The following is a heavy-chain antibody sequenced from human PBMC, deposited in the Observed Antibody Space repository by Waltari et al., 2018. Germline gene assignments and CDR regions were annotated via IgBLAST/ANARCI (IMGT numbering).Heavy chain of an antibody. V-gene: IGHV3-23*01. J-gene: IGHJ4*02. CDR3: AKFWGSARRPFDY. D-gene: IGHD3-16*01. CDR1: GFPFSSYA. CDR2: ISGSGGST. Sequence: EVQLLESGGGLVQPGGSLSLPCAASGFPFSSYAMSWVRQAPGKGLEWVSAISGSGGSTYYADSVKGRFTISRDNSKNTLYLQMNSLRAEDTAVYYCAKFWGSARRPFDYWGQGTLVTVSS.